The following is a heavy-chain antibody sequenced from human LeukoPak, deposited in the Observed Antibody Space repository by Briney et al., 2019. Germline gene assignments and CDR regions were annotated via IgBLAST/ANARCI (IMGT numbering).Heavy chain of an antibody. CDR3: AKEGPGPSNILTGYYMADY. Sequence: SGGSLRLSCAASGFPFSTYWMSWVRQAPGKGLEWVANINQDGTEKYYVDSVKGRFTISRDYAKNSLYLKMNSLRAEDTAVYYCAKEGPGPSNILTGYYMADYWGQGTLVTVSS. V-gene: IGHV3-7*03. J-gene: IGHJ4*02. D-gene: IGHD3-9*01. CDR2: INQDGTEK. CDR1: GFPFSTYW.